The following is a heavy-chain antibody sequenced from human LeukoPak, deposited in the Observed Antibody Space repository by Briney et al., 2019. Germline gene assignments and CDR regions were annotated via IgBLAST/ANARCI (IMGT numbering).Heavy chain of an antibody. CDR3: GMSGDRVPLQDDVFDV. CDR2: IYPGDSGP. V-gene: IGHV5-51*01. Sequence: GESLKISCKVPGSPFTSYCIGWVRQLPGKGLEWMGIIYPGDSGPTYSPSFQGQVTISVDKSINTAYLQWSSLQASDTAMYYCGMSGDRVPLQDDVFDVWGQGTMVTVST. CDR1: GSPFTSYC. J-gene: IGHJ3*01. D-gene: IGHD1-26*01.